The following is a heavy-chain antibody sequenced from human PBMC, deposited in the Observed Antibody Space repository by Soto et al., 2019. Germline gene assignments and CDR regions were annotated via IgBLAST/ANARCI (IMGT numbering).Heavy chain of an antibody. CDR2: ISGGSGDST. D-gene: IGHD2-2*01. J-gene: IGHJ4*02. CDR3: AKNQPSWATRAEFDY. CDR1: GFTFRNYA. Sequence: GGSLRVSCAASGFTFRNYAMNGVRQAPGKGLEWVSGISGGSGDSTFYADSVKGRFTISRDNSKNTLHLQMNSLRTEDTAGYYCAKNQPSWATRAEFDYRGPVTRVTLSS. V-gene: IGHV3-23*01.